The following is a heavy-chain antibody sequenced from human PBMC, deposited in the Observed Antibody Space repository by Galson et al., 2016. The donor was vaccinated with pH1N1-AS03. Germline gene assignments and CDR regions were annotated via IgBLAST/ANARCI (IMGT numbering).Heavy chain of an antibody. CDR3: AKDLSSGAVCHYFDY. CDR2: IHAGGST. J-gene: IGHJ4*02. CDR1: GFTVSSNY. V-gene: IGHV3-66*01. Sequence: SLRLSCAVSGFTVSSNYMTWVRQAPGKGLEWVSLIHAGGSTNYADSVKGRFTISRDNSKNTVFLQMNSLRAEDTAVYYCAKDLSSGAVCHYFDYWGQGTLVTVSS. D-gene: IGHD3-22*01.